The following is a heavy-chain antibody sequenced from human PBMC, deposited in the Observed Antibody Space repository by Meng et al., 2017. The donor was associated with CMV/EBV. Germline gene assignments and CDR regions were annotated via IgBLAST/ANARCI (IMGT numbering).Heavy chain of an antibody. Sequence: EVQLVESGXSLIQRGGSLRLSCAAAGFSVSDSYMAWVRQAPGKGLEWVSVIFGGGGTSYADSVKDRFAISRDKSKNTLYLQMNSLRVEDTAVYYCASFTGSFAFEYWGQGTLVTVSS. D-gene: IGHD1-26*01. J-gene: IGHJ4*02. CDR3: ASFTGSFAFEY. CDR1: GFSVSDSY. CDR2: IFGGGGT. V-gene: IGHV3-53*01.